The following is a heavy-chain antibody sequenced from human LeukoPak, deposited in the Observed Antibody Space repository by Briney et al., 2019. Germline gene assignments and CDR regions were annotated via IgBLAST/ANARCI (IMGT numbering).Heavy chain of an antibody. CDR3: ARSLTGSSSWPHY. V-gene: IGHV5-51*01. CDR1: GYSFTSYW. D-gene: IGHD6-13*01. J-gene: IGHJ4*02. CDR2: IYPGDSDT. Sequence: GESLKISCKGSGYSFTSYWIGWVRQMPGKGLEWMGIIYPGDSDTRYSPSFQGQVTISADKSISTAHLQWSSLKASDTAMYYCARSLTGSSSWPHYWGQGTLVTVSS.